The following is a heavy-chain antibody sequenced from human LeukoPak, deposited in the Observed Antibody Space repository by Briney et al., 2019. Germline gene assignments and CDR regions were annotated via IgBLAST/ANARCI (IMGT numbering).Heavy chain of an antibody. J-gene: IGHJ4*02. CDR3: ARTQSQSGSYRYYFAY. D-gene: IGHD1-26*01. CDR1: GGSVGSGGYY. Sequence: PSETLSLTCTVSGGSVGSGGYYWSWIRQPPGGGPEWIGGIYYIRNTNYNPSLKSRVTMSLDPSKNQFSLKLNSVTAADTAVYYCARTQSQSGSYRYYFAYWGQGTLVTASS. CDR2: IYYIRNT. V-gene: IGHV4-61*08.